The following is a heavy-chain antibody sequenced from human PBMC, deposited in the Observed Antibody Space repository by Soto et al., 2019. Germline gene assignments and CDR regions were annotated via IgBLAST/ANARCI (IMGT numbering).Heavy chain of an antibody. J-gene: IGHJ5*02. CDR3: ARHPERIAQIGWFDP. CDR1: GFTVSSNY. V-gene: IGHV3-21*01. Sequence: PGGSLRLSYAASGFTVSSNYMSWVRQAPGKGLEWVSSISSSSSYIYYADSVKGRFTISRDNAKNSLYLQMNSLRAEDTAVYYCARHPERIAQIGWFDPWGQGALVTVSS. D-gene: IGHD6-13*01. CDR2: ISSSSSYI.